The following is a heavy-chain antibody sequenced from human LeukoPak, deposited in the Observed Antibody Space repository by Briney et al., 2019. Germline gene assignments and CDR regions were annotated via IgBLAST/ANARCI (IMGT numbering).Heavy chain of an antibody. Sequence: PGGSLRLSCAASGFTVSSNYMSWVRQAPGKGLEWVSVIYSGGSTYYADSVKGRFTISRDNSKNTLYLQMNSLRAEDTAVYYCASPITMVRGYYGMDVWGQGTTVTVSS. J-gene: IGHJ6*02. D-gene: IGHD3-10*01. CDR3: ASPITMVRGYYGMDV. V-gene: IGHV3-66*01. CDR2: IYSGGST. CDR1: GFTVSSNY.